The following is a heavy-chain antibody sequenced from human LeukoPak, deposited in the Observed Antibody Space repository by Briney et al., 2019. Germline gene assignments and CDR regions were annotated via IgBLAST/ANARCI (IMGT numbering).Heavy chain of an antibody. CDR3: ARGTNLDY. V-gene: IGHV3-7*01. Sequence: GRSLRLSCGASGLTFSSYWMSWVRQAPGKGLEWVAYINQEGGQKYYVDSVKGRFTISRDNAKNSLYLQMNSLRAEDTAVYYCARGTNLDYWGQGALVTVSS. CDR1: GLTFSSYW. J-gene: IGHJ4*02. CDR2: INQEGGQK. D-gene: IGHD2-8*01.